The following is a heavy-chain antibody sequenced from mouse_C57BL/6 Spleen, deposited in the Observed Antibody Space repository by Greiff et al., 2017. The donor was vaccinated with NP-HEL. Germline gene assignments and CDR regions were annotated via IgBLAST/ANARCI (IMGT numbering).Heavy chain of an antibody. V-gene: IGHV7-3*01. CDR1: GFTFTDYY. CDR3: ARNWDFFDY. D-gene: IGHD4-1*01. CDR2: IRNKANGYTT. J-gene: IGHJ2*01. Sequence: EVKVEESGGGLVQPGGSLSLSCAASGFTFTDYYMSWVRQPPGKALEWLGFIRNKANGYTTEYSASVKGRFTISRDNSQSILYLQMNALRAEDSATYYCARNWDFFDYWGQGTTLTVSS.